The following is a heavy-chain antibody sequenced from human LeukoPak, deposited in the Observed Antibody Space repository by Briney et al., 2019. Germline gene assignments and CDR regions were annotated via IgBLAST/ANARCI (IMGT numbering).Heavy chain of an antibody. D-gene: IGHD3-10*01. CDR3: ARDLTMVRGAKYRPYNWFDP. CDR1: GGTFSNYA. Sequence: GASVKVSCKASGGTFSNYAISWVRQAPGQGLEWMGGIIPIFGTASYAQKFQGRVTITADESTSTAYMELSSLRSEDTAMYYCARDLTMVRGAKYRPYNWFDPWGQGTLVTVSS. CDR2: IIPIFGTA. J-gene: IGHJ5*02. V-gene: IGHV1-69*13.